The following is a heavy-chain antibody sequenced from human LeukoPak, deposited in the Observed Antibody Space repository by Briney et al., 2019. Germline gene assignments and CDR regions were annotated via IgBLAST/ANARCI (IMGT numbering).Heavy chain of an antibody. CDR2: IGISSNKI. CDR1: GFTLRSYT. CDR3: AKGRIVVVPAAIDY. D-gene: IGHD2-2*02. V-gene: IGHV3-21*01. J-gene: IGHJ4*02. Sequence: PGGSLRLSCAASGFTLRSYTMNWVRQAPGKGLEWVSSIGISSNKIYYADSVKGRFIISRDNAKNSVYLQMNSLRAEDTAVYYCAKGRIVVVPAAIDYWGQETLVTVSS.